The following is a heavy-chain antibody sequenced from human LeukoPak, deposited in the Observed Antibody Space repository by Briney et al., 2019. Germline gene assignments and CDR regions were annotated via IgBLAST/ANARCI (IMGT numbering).Heavy chain of an antibody. D-gene: IGHD3-10*01. J-gene: IGHJ4*02. CDR3: ARKLGELDF. V-gene: IGHV3-21*01. Sequence: PGGSLRLSCAASGFIFSGYGMSWVRQAPGKGLQWISFISGSGSSIYYADSVKGRFTISRDNAKNSLHLQMNSLRAEDTALYYCARKLGELDFWGQGTLVSVSS. CDR1: GFIFSGYG. CDR2: ISGSGSSI.